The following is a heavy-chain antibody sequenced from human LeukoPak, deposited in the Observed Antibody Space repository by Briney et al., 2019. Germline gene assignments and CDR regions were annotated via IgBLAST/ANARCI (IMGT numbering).Heavy chain of an antibody. D-gene: IGHD3-22*01. Sequence: SETLSLTCAVYGGSFSGYYWSWIRQPPGKGLEWIGEINHSGSTNYNPSLKSRVTISVDTSKNQFSLKLSSVTAADTAVHYCARGSYYYDSSGYLGEVFDYWGQGTLVTVSS. CDR1: GGSFSGYY. CDR3: ARGSYYYDSSGYLGEVFDY. CDR2: INHSGST. J-gene: IGHJ4*02. V-gene: IGHV4-34*01.